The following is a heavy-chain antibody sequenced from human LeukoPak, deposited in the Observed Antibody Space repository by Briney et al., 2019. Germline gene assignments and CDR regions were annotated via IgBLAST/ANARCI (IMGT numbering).Heavy chain of an antibody. J-gene: IGHJ4*02. Sequence: AGGSLRLSCAASRFTFSSYAMSWVRQAPGKGLEWVSGISGSGGSTDYADSVKGRFTISRDNSKSTLYLQMNSLRAEDTAVYYCARGATVTTPYWGQGTLVTVSS. CDR1: RFTFSSYA. D-gene: IGHD4-17*01. CDR2: ISGSGGST. V-gene: IGHV3-23*01. CDR3: ARGATVTTPY.